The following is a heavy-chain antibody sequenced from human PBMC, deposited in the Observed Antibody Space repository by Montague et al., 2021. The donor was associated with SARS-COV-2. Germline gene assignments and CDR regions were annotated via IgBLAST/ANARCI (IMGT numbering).Heavy chain of an antibody. CDR1: RGSSHIFS. V-gene: IGHV4-34*01. D-gene: IGHD2-21*01. CDR3: ARGSRVVGITPGFRY. J-gene: IGHJ4*02. Sequence: SETLSLTCAVYRGSSHIFSWGWIRQSPGKGLEWIGEIDHSGNTNYNPSLKSRVTISVDTSKNQFSLNLTSVTAADTAMYYCARGSRVVGITPGFRYWGQGTQVAVSS. CDR2: IDHSGNT.